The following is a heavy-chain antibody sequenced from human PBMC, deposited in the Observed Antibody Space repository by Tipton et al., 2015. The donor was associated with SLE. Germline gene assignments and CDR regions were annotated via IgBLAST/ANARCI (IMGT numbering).Heavy chain of an antibody. CDR2: IYSGSS. CDR3: ARDDYGGQY. Sequence: TLSLTCTVSGGSISTFFWSWIRQPPGKGLEWIGYIYSGSSYFNPSLRSRVSMSIDKSKNQFSLTMSSVTAADTAVYYCARDDYGGQYWGQGTLVTASS. J-gene: IGHJ4*02. CDR1: GGSISTFF. V-gene: IGHV4-59*01. D-gene: IGHD4/OR15-4a*01.